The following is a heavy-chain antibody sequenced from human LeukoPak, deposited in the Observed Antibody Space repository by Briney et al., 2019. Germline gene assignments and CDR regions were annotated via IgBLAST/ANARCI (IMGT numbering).Heavy chain of an antibody. D-gene: IGHD3-22*01. CDR2: TYYRSKWYT. J-gene: IGHJ5*02. CDR3: ARKGYYDSSGYYSSRPEPFDP. V-gene: IGHV6-1*01. CDR1: GDSVSANNAA. Sequence: SQTLSLTCAISGDSVSANNAAWNWIRQSPSRGLEWLGRTYYRSKWYTAYAVSVKSRITINSDTSKNQFSLHLNSVTPEDTAVYYCARKGYYDSSGYYSSRPEPFDPWGQGTLVTVSS.